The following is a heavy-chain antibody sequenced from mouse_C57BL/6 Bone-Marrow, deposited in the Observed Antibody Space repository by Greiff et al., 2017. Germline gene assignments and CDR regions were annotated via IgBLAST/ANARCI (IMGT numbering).Heavy chain of an antibody. CDR3: ARDPEAMDY. CDR1: GFTFSSYA. J-gene: IGHJ4*01. Sequence: EVQGVESGGGLVKPGGSLKLSCAASGFTFSSYAMSWVRQTPEKRLEWVATISDGGSYTYYPDNVKGRFTISRDNAKNNLFLQMSNLKSEDTAMYYCARDPEAMDYWGQGTSVTVSS. V-gene: IGHV5-4*01. CDR2: ISDGGSYT.